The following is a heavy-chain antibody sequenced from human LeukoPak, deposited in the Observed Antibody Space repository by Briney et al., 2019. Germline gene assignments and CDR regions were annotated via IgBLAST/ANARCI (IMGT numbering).Heavy chain of an antibody. Sequence: GGSLRLSCAASGFTFNSYAMTWVRQAPGKGLEWVSAISGSGSSTHYADSVKGRFTISRDNSKNTLYLQMNSLRAEDTAVYYCGKDRATIVYYRMDVWGQGTTVSVSS. J-gene: IGHJ6*02. CDR2: ISGSGSST. V-gene: IGHV3-23*01. D-gene: IGHD5-12*01. CDR1: GFTFNSYA. CDR3: GKDRATIVYYRMDV.